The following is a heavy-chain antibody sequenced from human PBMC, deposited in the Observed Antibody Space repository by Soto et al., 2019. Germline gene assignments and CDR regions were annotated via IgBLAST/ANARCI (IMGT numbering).Heavy chain of an antibody. D-gene: IGHD3-22*01. V-gene: IGHV1-3*01. CDR2: INAGNGNT. CDR1: GYTFTSYA. Sequence: ASVKVSCKSSGYTFTSYAIHWVRQAPGQRLEWMGWINAGNGNTKYSQKFQGRVTITRDTSASTAYMELSSLRSEDTAVYYCARGSGYYYWDDYWGQGTLVTVSS. CDR3: ARGSGYYYWDDY. J-gene: IGHJ4*02.